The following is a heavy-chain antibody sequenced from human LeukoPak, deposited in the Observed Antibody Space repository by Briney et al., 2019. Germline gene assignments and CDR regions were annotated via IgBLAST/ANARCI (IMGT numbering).Heavy chain of an antibody. J-gene: IGHJ4*02. CDR1: GYSISSGYY. CDR3: ARHSGSGSYIFDY. CDR2: IYYSGST. Sequence: PSQTLSLTCAVSGYSISSGYYWSWIRQPPGKGLEWIGYIYYSGSTNYNPSLKSRVTISVDTSKNQFSLKLSSVTAADTAVYYCARHSGSGSYIFDYWGQGTLVTVSS. D-gene: IGHD3-10*01. V-gene: IGHV4-59*08.